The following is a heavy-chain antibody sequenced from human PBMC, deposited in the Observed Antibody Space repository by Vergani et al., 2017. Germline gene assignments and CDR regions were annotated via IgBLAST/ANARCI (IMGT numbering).Heavy chain of an antibody. D-gene: IGHD6-13*01. J-gene: IGHJ1*01. Sequence: EVQLVESGGGLVKPGGSLRLSCAASGFTFSSYEMNWVRQAPGKGLEWVSYISSSGSTIYYADSVKGRFTISRDDAKNSLYLQMNSLRAEDTAVYYCETAAADFQHWGQGTLVTVSS. CDR3: ETAAADFQH. CDR2: ISSSGSTI. V-gene: IGHV3-48*03. CDR1: GFTFSSYE.